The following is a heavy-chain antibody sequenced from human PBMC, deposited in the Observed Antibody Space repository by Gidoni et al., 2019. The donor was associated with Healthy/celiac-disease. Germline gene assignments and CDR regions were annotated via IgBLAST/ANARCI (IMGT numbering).Heavy chain of an antibody. CDR1: GCTFSSYA. D-gene: IGHD2-15*01. J-gene: IGHJ4*02. CDR3: AKEEVAATTPLFDY. V-gene: IGHV3-23*01. CDR2: ISGSGGST. Sequence: EVQLLESGGGLVQPGGSLRLSCAASGCTFSSYAMSWVRQAPGKGLGWVSAISGSGGSTSYADSVKGRFTISRDNSKNTLYLQMNSLRAEDTAVYYCAKEEVAATTPLFDYWGQGTLVTVSS.